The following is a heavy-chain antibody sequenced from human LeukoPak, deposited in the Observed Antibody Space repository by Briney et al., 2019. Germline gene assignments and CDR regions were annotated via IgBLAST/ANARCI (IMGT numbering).Heavy chain of an antibody. CDR1: GFTFNLAW. V-gene: IGHV3-15*01. Sequence: GGSLRLSCAASGFTFNLAWMSWVRQAPGKGLEWVGRIKRNTQGATTDYAAAVKCRFTISRDDSKNTLYLQMNSLEIEGTGVYYCTTHPGYESYWGQGTLVTVSS. D-gene: IGHD2-15*01. J-gene: IGHJ4*02. CDR3: TTHPGYESY. CDR2: IKRNTQGATT.